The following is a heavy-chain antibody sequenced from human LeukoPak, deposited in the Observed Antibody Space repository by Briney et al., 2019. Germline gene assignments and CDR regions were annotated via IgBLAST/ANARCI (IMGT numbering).Heavy chain of an antibody. V-gene: IGHV4-34*01. CDR1: GGSFSGYY. CDR2: INHSGST. J-gene: IGHJ4*02. CDR3: ARDRSRSGDDY. D-gene: IGHD1-26*01. Sequence: PSETLSLTCAVSGGSFSGYYWSWIRQPPGKGLEWIGEINHSGSTNYNPSLKSRITISVDTSKNQFSLKLSSVTAPDTAVYDCARDRSRSGDDYWGQGTLVTVPS.